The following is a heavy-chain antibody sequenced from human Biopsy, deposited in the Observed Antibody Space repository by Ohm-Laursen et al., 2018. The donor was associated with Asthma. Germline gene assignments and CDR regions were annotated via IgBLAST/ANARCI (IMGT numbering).Heavy chain of an antibody. Sequence: SLSLSCAASGFTVSRDHMFWVRQAPGKGLEWVSVIHSGGTSHTADSVRGRFTISRDFSKNTLHLQMHSLRVEDTAVYYCARGDSSGWSHYYFDYWGQGTLVTVSS. V-gene: IGHV3-53*01. CDR2: IHSGGTS. J-gene: IGHJ4*02. CDR1: GFTVSRDH. CDR3: ARGDSSGWSHYYFDY. D-gene: IGHD6-19*01.